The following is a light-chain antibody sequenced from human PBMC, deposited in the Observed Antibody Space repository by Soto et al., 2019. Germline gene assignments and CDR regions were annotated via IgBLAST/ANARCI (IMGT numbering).Light chain of an antibody. V-gene: IGKV2-30*01. CDR2: KVS. CDR1: QSLAYSDGNAY. Sequence: DVVMTQSPLSLPVTLGQPASISCRSSQSLAYSDGNAYLNWFHQRPGQSPRRLMYKVSYRDSGVTERFSGSGSGTDVTMKISRVEAEDVGVYYCMQGTHWPPYTFGQGTKLEIK. J-gene: IGKJ2*01. CDR3: MQGTHWPPYT.